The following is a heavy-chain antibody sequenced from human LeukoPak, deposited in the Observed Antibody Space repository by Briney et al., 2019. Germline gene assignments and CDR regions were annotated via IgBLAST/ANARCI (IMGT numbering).Heavy chain of an antibody. J-gene: IGHJ4*02. CDR1: GGSISSYY. D-gene: IGHD4-17*01. Sequence: PSETLSLTCTVSGGSISSYYWSWIRQPPGKGLEWIGYIYYSGSTNYNPSLKSRVTISVDTSKSQFSLKLSSVTAADTAVYYCARHRSGTTVDYWGQGTLVTVSS. CDR2: IYYSGST. V-gene: IGHV4-59*08. CDR3: ARHRSGTTVDY.